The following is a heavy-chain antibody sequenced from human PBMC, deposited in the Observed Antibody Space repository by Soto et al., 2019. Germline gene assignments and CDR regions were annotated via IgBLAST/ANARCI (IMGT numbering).Heavy chain of an antibody. V-gene: IGHV3-48*02. D-gene: IGHD6-13*01. CDR2: ISSSSSTI. CDR1: GFTFGSYS. J-gene: IGHJ4*02. CDR3: ARARSSSWYYFDY. Sequence: EVQLVESGGGLVQPGGSLRLPCAASGFTFGSYSWNWVRQAPGKGLEWVSYISSSSSTIYYADSVKGRFTISRDNAKNSLYLQMNSLRDEDTAVYYCARARSSSWYYFDYWGQGTLVTVSS.